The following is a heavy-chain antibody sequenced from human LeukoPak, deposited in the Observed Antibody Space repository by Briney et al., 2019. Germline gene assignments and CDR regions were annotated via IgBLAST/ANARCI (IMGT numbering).Heavy chain of an antibody. CDR3: ARVLRRWLVQDAFDI. D-gene: IGHD6-19*01. CDR2: MNPNSGNT. V-gene: IGHV1-8*01. J-gene: IGHJ3*02. Sequence: ASVKVSCKASGYTFTSYDINWVRQATGQGLEWMGWMNPNSGNTGYAQKFQGRVTITRDTSASTAYMELSSLRSEDTAVYYCARVLRRWLVQDAFDIWGQGTMVTVSS. CDR1: GYTFTSYD.